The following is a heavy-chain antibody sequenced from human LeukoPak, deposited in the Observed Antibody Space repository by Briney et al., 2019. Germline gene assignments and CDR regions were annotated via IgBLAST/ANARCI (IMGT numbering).Heavy chain of an antibody. V-gene: IGHV4-34*01. CDR1: GGSFSGYY. CDR3: ARGYRVVGATRPLYYFDY. J-gene: IGHJ4*02. D-gene: IGHD1-26*01. Sequence: SETLSLTCAVYGGSFSGYYWTWIRQPPGKGLEWIGEINHSGSTNYSPSLKSRVTISLDTSKNQFSLRLSSVTAADTAMYYCARGYRVVGATRPLYYFDYWGQGTLVTVSS. CDR2: INHSGST.